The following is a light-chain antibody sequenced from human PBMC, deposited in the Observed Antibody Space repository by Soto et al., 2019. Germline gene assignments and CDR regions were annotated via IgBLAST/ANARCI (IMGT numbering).Light chain of an antibody. J-gene: IGLJ2*01. CDR2: DVS. CDR1: SSDVGGYNY. Sequence: QSALTQPASVSGSPGQSITISCTGTSSDVGGYNYVSWYQQHPGKAPKLMISDVSSRPSGVSTRFSGSKSGNTASLTISGLQAEDEAEYYCISYTGSSTLVFGGGTKLTVL. V-gene: IGLV2-14*01. CDR3: ISYTGSSTLV.